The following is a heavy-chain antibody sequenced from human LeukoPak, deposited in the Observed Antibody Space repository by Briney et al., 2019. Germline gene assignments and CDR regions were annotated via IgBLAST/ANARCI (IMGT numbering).Heavy chain of an antibody. Sequence: KPSETLSLTCTVSGGSISSYYWSWIRQPPGKGLEWIGYIYYSGSTYYNPSLKSRVTISVDTSKNQFSLKLSSVTAADTAVYYCARVVGSSLGYWGQGTLVTVSS. CDR1: GGSISSYY. CDR3: ARVVGSSLGY. J-gene: IGHJ4*02. V-gene: IGHV4-59*12. D-gene: IGHD6-13*01. CDR2: IYYSGST.